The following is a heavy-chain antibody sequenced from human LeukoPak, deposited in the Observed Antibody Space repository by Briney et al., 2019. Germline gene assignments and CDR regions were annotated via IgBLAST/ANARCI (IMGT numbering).Heavy chain of an antibody. CDR1: GFTFSSYA. CDR3: ARVGFGDRDAFDI. J-gene: IGHJ3*02. V-gene: IGHV3-21*06. CDR2: ISSSSSYI. Sequence: GGSLRLSCAASGFTFSSYAMSWVRQAPGKGLEWVSSISSSSSYIYYADSVKGRFTISRDNAKNSLYLQMNSLRAEDTAVYYCARVGFGDRDAFDIWGQGTMVTVSS. D-gene: IGHD4-17*01.